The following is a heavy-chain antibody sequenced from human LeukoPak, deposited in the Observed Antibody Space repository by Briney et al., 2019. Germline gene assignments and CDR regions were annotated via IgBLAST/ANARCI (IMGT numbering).Heavy chain of an antibody. D-gene: IGHD1-26*01. CDR3: ARVHSGSYYVPFWDY. CDR2: INAGNGNT. V-gene: IGHV1-3*01. Sequence: ASVKVSCKASGYTFTSYAMHWVRQAPGQRLEWMGWINAGNGNTNYSQKFQGRVTITRDTSASTAYMELSSLRSEDTAVYYCARVHSGSYYVPFWDYWDQGTLVTVSS. CDR1: GYTFTSYA. J-gene: IGHJ4*02.